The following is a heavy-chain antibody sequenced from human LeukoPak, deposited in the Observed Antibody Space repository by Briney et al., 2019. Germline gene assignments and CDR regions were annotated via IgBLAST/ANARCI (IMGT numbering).Heavy chain of an antibody. CDR2: INYDGNNK. CDR3: AKMADY. Sequence: GGSLRLSCAASGFTFSSYGMHWVRQAPGKGLEWVAFINYDGNNKYYADSVEGRFTISRDNSKNTLYLQMNSLRTEDTAVYYCAKMADYWGQGTLVTVSP. V-gene: IGHV3-30*02. CDR1: GFTFSSYG. J-gene: IGHJ4*02. D-gene: IGHD5-24*01.